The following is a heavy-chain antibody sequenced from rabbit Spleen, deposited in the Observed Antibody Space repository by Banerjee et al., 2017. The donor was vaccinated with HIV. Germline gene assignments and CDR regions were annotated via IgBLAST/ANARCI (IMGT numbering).Heavy chain of an antibody. Sequence: QEQLVESGGGLVKPEGSLTLTCKASGFSFNSGYDMCWVRQAPGKGLEWIACIYAGSTGNTYSATWAKGRFTISKTSSTTVTLQMTSLTAADTATYFCARDTGTSFSTYGMDLWGPGTLVTVS. J-gene: IGHJ6*01. CDR1: GFSFNSGYD. CDR3: ARDTGTSFSTYGMDL. V-gene: IGHV1S45*01. D-gene: IGHD8-1*01. CDR2: IYAGSTGNT.